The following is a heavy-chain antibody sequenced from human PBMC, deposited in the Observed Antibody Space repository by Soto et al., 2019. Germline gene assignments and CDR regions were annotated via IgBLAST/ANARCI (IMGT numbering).Heavy chain of an antibody. CDR1: GYTFTSYG. V-gene: IGHV1-18*01. CDR2: INIYSGDA. CDR3: ASALDYYDNSGLAY. D-gene: IGHD3-22*01. J-gene: IGHJ4*02. Sequence: QVRLEQSGPEVKKTGASVKVSCKASGYTFTSYGISWVRQAPGQGLEWMGWINIYSGDANYAQRSQDSVTRTIDTSTNTAKMELRSLRSGDTAVYNGASALDYYDNSGLAYWGRGTLLTVSS.